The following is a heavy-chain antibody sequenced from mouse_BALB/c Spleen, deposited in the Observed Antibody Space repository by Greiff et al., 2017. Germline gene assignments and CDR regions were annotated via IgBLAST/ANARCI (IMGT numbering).Heavy chain of an antibody. CDR3: ASQRGITTVVATRAMDY. J-gene: IGHJ4*01. V-gene: IGHV1-82*01. CDR2: IYPGDGDT. CDR1: GYAFSSSW. D-gene: IGHD1-1*01. Sequence: QVQLKQSGPELVKPGASVKISCKASGYAFSSSWMNWVKQRPGQGLEWIGRIYPGDGDTNYNGKFKGKATLTADKSSSTAYMQLSSLTSVDSAVYFCASQRGITTVVATRAMDYWGQGTSVTVSS.